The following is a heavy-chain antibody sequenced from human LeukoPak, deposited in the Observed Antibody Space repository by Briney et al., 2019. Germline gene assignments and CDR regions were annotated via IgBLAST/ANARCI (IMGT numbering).Heavy chain of an antibody. CDR3: ARDGIFDY. J-gene: IGHJ4*02. V-gene: IGHV3-21*01. CDR2: IRSGSTYI. Sequence: GGSLRLSCAASGFTFSTYSMHWLREAPGKALEWVSSIRSGSTYINYAASVKGRFTISRDDAKKSLYLQMNSLRAEDTAVYYCARDGIFDYWGQGTLVTVSS. CDR1: GFTFSTYS.